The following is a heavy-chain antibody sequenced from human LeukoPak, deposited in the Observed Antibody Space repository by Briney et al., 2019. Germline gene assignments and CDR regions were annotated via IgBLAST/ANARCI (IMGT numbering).Heavy chain of an antibody. CDR1: GGTFSSYA. J-gene: IGHJ3*02. CDR2: IIPIFGTA. D-gene: IGHD6-13*01. V-gene: IGHV1-69*01. Sequence: VASVKVSCKASGGTFSSYAISWVRQAPGQGLEWMGGIIPIFGTANYAQKFQGRVTITADESTSTAYMELSSLRSEDTAVYYCARESSSSWDDAFDIWGQGTMVTVSS. CDR3: ARESSSSWDDAFDI.